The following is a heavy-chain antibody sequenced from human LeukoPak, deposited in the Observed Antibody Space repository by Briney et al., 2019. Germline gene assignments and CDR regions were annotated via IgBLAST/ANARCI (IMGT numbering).Heavy chain of an antibody. CDR3: VGISSDWHGDFDY. D-gene: IGHD6-19*01. CDR1: GFTFSSYA. CDR2: ISSNGGST. Sequence: GGSLRLSCSASGFTFSSYAMHWVRQAPGKGLEYVSAISSNGGSTYYADSVKGRFTISRDNSKNTLYLQMSSLRAEDTAVYYCVGISSDWHGDFDYWGQGTLVTVSS. V-gene: IGHV3-64D*06. J-gene: IGHJ4*02.